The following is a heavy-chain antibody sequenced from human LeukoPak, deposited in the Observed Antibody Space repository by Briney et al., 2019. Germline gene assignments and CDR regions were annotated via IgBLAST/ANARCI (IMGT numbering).Heavy chain of an antibody. CDR3: ARGAPIVVVD. CDR1: GFTVSSNY. J-gene: IGHJ4*02. D-gene: IGHD2-15*01. CDR2: IYSGGST. V-gene: IGHV3-53*01. Sequence: GGSLRLSCAVSGFTVSSNYMSWVRQAPGKGLEWVSIIYSGGSTYYADSVKGRFTISRDNSKNTVYLQMNSLRAGDTAVYYCARGAPIVVVDWGQGTLVTVSS.